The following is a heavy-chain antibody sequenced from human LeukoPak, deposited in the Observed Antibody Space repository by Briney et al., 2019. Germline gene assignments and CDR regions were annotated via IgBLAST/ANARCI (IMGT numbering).Heavy chain of an antibody. Sequence: GGFLRLSCAASGFTFSSYSMNWVRQAPGKGLEWVSGISWNSGSIGYADSVKGRFTISRDNAKNSLYLQMNSLRAEDTALYYCAKGLGYSYGESFDPWGQGTLVTVSS. CDR1: GFTFSSYS. D-gene: IGHD5-18*01. CDR2: ISWNSGSI. J-gene: IGHJ5*02. V-gene: IGHV3-9*01. CDR3: AKGLGYSYGESFDP.